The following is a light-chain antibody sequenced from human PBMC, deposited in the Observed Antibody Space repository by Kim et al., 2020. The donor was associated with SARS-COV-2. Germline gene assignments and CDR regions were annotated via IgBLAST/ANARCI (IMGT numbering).Light chain of an antibody. CDR1: QSISRS. V-gene: IGKV1-39*01. CDR3: QQSYDIST. CDR2: TAT. J-gene: IGKJ2*01. Sequence: LSASVGDRVTITCRASQSISRSLNWYQNKPGKAPKLLIYTATSLQSGVPSRFSGSGSGTDFTLTISSLQPEDCASYYCQQSYDISTFGQGTKLEI.